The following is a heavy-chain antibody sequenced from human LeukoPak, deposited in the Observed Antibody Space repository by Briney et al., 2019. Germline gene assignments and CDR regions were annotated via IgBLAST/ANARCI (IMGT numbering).Heavy chain of an antibody. J-gene: IGHJ4*02. Sequence: GGSLRLSCAASGFTFSSYAMNGVRQAPGKGVEGVSLISGRGGSTYYADSVKGRFTISRDNSKNTLYLQMNSLRVEDTAVYYCARDRHSTSWLVEYWGQGTLVTVSS. CDR2: ISGRGGST. CDR1: GFTFSSYA. D-gene: IGHD6-13*01. V-gene: IGHV3-23*01. CDR3: ARDRHSTSWLVEY.